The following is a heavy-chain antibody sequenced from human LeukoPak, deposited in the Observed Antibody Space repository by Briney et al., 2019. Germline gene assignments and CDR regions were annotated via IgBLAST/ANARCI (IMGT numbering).Heavy chain of an antibody. J-gene: IGHJ6*02. CDR2: ISGSGGST. Sequence: GGSLRLSCAASGFTFSSYAMSWVRQAPGKGLEWVSAISGSGGSTYYADSVKGRFTISRDNSKNTLYLQMNSLRGEDTAVYYCAKNYDSGRGVPYGMDVWGQGTTVTVSS. V-gene: IGHV3-23*01. D-gene: IGHD3-10*01. CDR1: GFTFSSYA. CDR3: AKNYDSGRGVPYGMDV.